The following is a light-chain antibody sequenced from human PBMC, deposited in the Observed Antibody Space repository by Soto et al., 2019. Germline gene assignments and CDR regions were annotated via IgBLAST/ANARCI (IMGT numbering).Light chain of an antibody. Sequence: QSALAQPPSASGSPGRSVTISCTGTSSDVGNYDSVSWYQHHPGKAPQAVIYEVNKRPSGVPDRFSGSKSGNTASLTVSGLQDEDEGDYYCSSYEGRNNYVFGTGTKVIV. CDR2: EVN. CDR3: SSYEGRNNYV. CDR1: SSDVGNYDS. J-gene: IGLJ1*01. V-gene: IGLV2-8*01.